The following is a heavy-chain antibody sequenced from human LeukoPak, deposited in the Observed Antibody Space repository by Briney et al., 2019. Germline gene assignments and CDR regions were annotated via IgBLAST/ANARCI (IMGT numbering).Heavy chain of an antibody. D-gene: IGHD6-13*01. Sequence: GGSLRLSCAASGFTFSSYAMNWVRQAPGKGLEWVSAISGSGDSTYYADSVKGRFTISRDNSKNTLYLQMNSLRAEDTAVYYCAKESHSGYSSSWYYPEFRGQGTLVTVSS. CDR1: GFTFSSYA. CDR2: ISGSGDST. CDR3: AKESHSGYSSSWYYPEF. J-gene: IGHJ4*02. V-gene: IGHV3-23*01.